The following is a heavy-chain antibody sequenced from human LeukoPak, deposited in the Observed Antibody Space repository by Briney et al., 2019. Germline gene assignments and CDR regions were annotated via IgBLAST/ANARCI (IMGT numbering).Heavy chain of an antibody. Sequence: ASVKVSCKASGYTFTSYYMHWVRQAPGQGLEWIGIINPSVGSTSYAQKFQGRVTMTRDTSTSTAYMELSSLRSEDTAVYYCARVACSSTSCSVLYYYYMDVWGKGTTVTVSS. V-gene: IGHV1-46*01. CDR2: INPSVGST. D-gene: IGHD2-2*01. CDR1: GYTFTSYY. CDR3: ARVACSSTSCSVLYYYYMDV. J-gene: IGHJ6*03.